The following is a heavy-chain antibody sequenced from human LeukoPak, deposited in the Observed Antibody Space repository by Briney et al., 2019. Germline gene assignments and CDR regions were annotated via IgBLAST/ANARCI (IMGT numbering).Heavy chain of an antibody. CDR1: GGSFSGYY. CDR3: ARGGAWFGELPLDY. CDR2: INHSGST. Sequence: SETLSLTCAVYGGSFSGYYWSWIRQPPGKGLEWIGEINHSGSTNYNPSLKSRVTISVDTTKNQFSLKLSSVTAADTAVYYCARGGAWFGELPLDYWGQGTLVTVSS. D-gene: IGHD3-10*01. J-gene: IGHJ4*02. V-gene: IGHV4-34*01.